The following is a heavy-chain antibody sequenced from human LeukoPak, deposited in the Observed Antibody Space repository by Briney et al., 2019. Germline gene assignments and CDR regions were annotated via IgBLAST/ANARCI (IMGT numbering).Heavy chain of an antibody. CDR1: GFTFSSYA. J-gene: IGHJ4*02. CDR2: ISSSSSYI. Sequence: GGSLRLSCAASGFTFSSYAMSWVRQAPGKGLEWVSSISSSSSYIYCADSVKGRFTISRDNAKNSLYLQMNSLRAEDTAVYYCARGTLPEEPYYFDYWGQGTLVTVSS. D-gene: IGHD1-14*01. CDR3: ARGTLPEEPYYFDY. V-gene: IGHV3-21*01.